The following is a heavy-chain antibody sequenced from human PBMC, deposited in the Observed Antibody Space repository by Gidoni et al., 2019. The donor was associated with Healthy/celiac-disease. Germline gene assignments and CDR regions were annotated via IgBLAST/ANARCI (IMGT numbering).Heavy chain of an antibody. CDR1: GFTVRSNY. J-gene: IGHJ6*02. CDR2: IYSGGST. Sequence: EVQLVESGGGLVQPGGSLRLSCAASGFTVRSNYMSWVRQAPGKGLEWVSVIYSGGSTYYADSVKGRFTISRHNSKNTLYLQMNSLRAEDTAVYYCARGLPGAYYYYGMDVWGQGTTVTVSS. CDR3: ARGLPGAYYYYGMDV. V-gene: IGHV3-53*04.